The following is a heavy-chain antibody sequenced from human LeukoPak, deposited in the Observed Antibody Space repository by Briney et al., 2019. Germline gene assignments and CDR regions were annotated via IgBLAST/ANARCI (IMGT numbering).Heavy chain of an antibody. CDR3: ASRLRIRVDFDY. CDR1: GGSFSGYY. V-gene: IGHV4-34*01. CDR2: INHSGST. D-gene: IGHD4-17*01. J-gene: IGHJ4*02. Sequence: SETLSLTCAVYGGSFSGYYWSWIRQPPGKGLEWIGEINHSGSTNYNPSLKSRVTISVDTSKNQFSLKLSSVTAADTAVYYCASRLRIRVDFDYWGQGTLVTASS.